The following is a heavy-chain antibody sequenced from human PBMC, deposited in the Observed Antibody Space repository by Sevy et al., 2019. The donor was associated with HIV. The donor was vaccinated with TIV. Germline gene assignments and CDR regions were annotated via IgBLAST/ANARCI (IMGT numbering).Heavy chain of an antibody. CDR1: GFTFSSYD. CDR2: IGTAGDT. V-gene: IGHV3-13*01. Sequence: GGSLRLSCAASGFTFSSYDMHWVRQATGKGLEWVSAIGTAGDTYYPGSVKGRFTISRENAKNSLYLQMNSLRAGDTAVYYCARASRNKTGPLRYFDWTWGDAFDIWGQGTMVTVSS. CDR3: ARASRNKTGPLRYFDWTWGDAFDI. J-gene: IGHJ3*02. D-gene: IGHD3-9*01.